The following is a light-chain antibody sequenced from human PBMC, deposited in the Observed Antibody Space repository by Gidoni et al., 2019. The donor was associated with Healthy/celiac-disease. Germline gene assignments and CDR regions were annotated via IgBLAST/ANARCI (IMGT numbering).Light chain of an antibody. CDR2: GAA. J-gene: IGKJ1*01. CDR1: PSVSSN. V-gene: IGKV3-15*01. CDR3: QQYNNWPGT. Sequence: EIVMTQSPATLSVSPGERATLSWKASPSVSSNLAWYQQRPGQAPRLLIYGAATRATGIPARFSGSGSGTEFTLTISSLQSEDFAVYYCQQYNNWPGTFGQGTKVEIK.